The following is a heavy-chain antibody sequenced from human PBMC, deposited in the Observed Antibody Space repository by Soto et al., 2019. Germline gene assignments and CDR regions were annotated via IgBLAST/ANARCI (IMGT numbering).Heavy chain of an antibody. J-gene: IGHJ4*02. CDR3: ARGRDIVVVVAATYFDY. CDR1: GGSFSGYY. Sequence: SETLSLTCAVYGGSFSGYYWSWIRQPPGKGLEWIGEINHSGSTNYNPSLKSRVTISADTSKNQFSLKLSSVTAADTAVYYCARGRDIVVVVAATYFDYWGQGTLVTVSS. V-gene: IGHV4-34*01. D-gene: IGHD2-15*01. CDR2: INHSGST.